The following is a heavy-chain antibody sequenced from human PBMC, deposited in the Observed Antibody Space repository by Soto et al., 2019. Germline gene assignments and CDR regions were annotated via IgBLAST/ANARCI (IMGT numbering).Heavy chain of an antibody. V-gene: IGHV4-31*03. CDR2: IYYSGST. D-gene: IGHD2-15*01. CDR1: GGSISSGGYY. CDR3: ARAGVYCSGGSCYCYYFDY. Sequence: QVQLQESGPGLVKPSQTLSLTCTVSGGSISSGGYYWSWIRQYPGKGLEWIGYIYYSGSTNYNPSLKSRVTISVDTSKNHLSLKLSSVTAADTAVYYCARAGVYCSGGSCYCYYFDYWGQGTLVTVSS. J-gene: IGHJ4*02.